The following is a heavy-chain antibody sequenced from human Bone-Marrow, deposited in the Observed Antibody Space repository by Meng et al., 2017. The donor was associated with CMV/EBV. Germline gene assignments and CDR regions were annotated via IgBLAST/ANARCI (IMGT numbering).Heavy chain of an antibody. J-gene: IGHJ6*02. Sequence: SETLSLTCTVSGGSISSSSYYWGWIRQPPGKGLEWIGYIYYSGSTNYNPSLKSRVTISVDTSKNQFSLKLSSVTAADTAVYYCARELRPYGMAVWGQGTTVTVSS. CDR3: ARELRPYGMAV. CDR2: IYYSGST. V-gene: IGHV4-61*01. CDR1: GGSISSSSYY.